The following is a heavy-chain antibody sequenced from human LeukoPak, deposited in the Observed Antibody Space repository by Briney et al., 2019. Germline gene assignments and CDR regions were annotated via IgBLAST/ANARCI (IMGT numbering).Heavy chain of an antibody. CDR2: TNSDGRST. CDR3: AREGTYYDILTGYYMESAFDI. J-gene: IGHJ3*02. D-gene: IGHD3-9*01. Sequence: PGGSLRLSCAASGFTFSSYWMHWVRQAPGKGLLWVSRTNSDGRSTSYADSVKGPFTLSTDNTNKTLYMQMNRLRDEDTAVYYCAREGTYYDILTGYYMESAFDIWGQGTMVTVSS. V-gene: IGHV3-74*01. CDR1: GFTFSSYW.